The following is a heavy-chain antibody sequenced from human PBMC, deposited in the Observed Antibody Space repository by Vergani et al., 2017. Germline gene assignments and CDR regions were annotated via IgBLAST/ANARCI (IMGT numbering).Heavy chain of an antibody. CDR2: ISWNSGSI. V-gene: IGHV3-9*01. J-gene: IGHJ3*02. Sequence: EVQLVESGGGLVQPGRSLRLSCAASGFTFDDYAMYWVRQAPGKGLEWVSGISWNSGSIGYADSVKGRFTISRDNSKNTLYLQMNSLRAEDTAVYYCARPQYYYDSSGYGGAFDIWGQGTMVTVSS. CDR1: GFTFDDYA. D-gene: IGHD3-22*01. CDR3: ARPQYYYDSSGYGGAFDI.